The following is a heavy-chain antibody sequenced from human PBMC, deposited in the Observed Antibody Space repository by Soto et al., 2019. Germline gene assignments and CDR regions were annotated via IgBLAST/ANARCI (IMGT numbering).Heavy chain of an antibody. CDR2: IKPDGSEK. D-gene: IGHD3-22*01. V-gene: IGHV3-7*01. Sequence: EVQLVESGGGLVQPGGSLRLSCEASAFTLSSYWMSWVRQAPGKGLEWVANIKPDGSEKYYVDSVKGRFTISRDNTKNSLSLQMSTLRPEDTAIYYCARDYEFGFDIWGQGTRVTVSS. CDR3: ARDYEFGFDI. CDR1: AFTLSSYW. J-gene: IGHJ3*02.